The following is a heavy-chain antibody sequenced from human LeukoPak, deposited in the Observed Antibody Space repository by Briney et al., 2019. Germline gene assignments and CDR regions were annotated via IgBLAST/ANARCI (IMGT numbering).Heavy chain of an antibody. CDR2: ISSSSSTI. V-gene: IGHV3-48*02. CDR1: GFTFSSYS. D-gene: IGHD3-22*01. J-gene: IGHJ4*02. Sequence: GGSLRLSCAASGFTFSSYSMNWVRQAPGKGLGWVSYISSSSSTIYYADSVKGRFTISRDNAKNSPYLQMNSLRDEDTAVYYCAREYYYDSSGLDYWGQGTLVTVSS. CDR3: AREYYYDSSGLDY.